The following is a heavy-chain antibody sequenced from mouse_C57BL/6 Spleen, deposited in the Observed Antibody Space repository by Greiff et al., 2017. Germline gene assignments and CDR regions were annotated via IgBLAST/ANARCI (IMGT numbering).Heavy chain of an antibody. CDR2: ILPGSGSP. CDR3: SRKAYYGGRSDCDY. J-gene: IGHJ2*01. Sequence: QVQLQQSGAELMKPGASVKLSCKAPGFSFTGSWIEWVKQRPGNGLEWLGEILPGSGSPNDNEKLKGKATFTTVTSSNTAYMQLSSLTTEDSAIYYGSRKAYYGGRSDCDYWGQGTTLTVSS. CDR1: GFSFTGSW. D-gene: IGHD1-1*02. V-gene: IGHV1-9*01.